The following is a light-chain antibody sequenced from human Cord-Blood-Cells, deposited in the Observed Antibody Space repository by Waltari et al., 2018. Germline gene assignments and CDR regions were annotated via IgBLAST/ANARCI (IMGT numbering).Light chain of an antibody. CDR1: SSDVVGYNS. Sequence: QSALTQPASVSGSPGQSITLSCTGTSSDVVGYNSVSWYQQHPGKAPKLMIYDVSNRPSGVSNRVSGSKSGNTASLTISGLQAEDEADYYCSSYTSSSTWVFGGGTKLTVL. J-gene: IGLJ3*02. CDR3: SSYTSSSTWV. V-gene: IGLV2-14*01. CDR2: DVS.